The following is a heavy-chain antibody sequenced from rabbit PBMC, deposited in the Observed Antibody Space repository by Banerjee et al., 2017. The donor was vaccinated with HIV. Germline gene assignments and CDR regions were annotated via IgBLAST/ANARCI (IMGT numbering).Heavy chain of an antibody. CDR2: IYADSSGST. Sequence: QSLEESGGDLVKPGASLTLTCTASGFSFSSGYDMCWVRQAPGKGLEWIACIYADSSGSTYYASWAKGRFTISKPSSTTVTLQMTSLTAADTATYFCARDPTVLAYYGMDLWGPGTLVTVS. J-gene: IGHJ6*01. V-gene: IGHV1S40*01. D-gene: IGHD3-1*01. CDR1: GFSFSSGYD. CDR3: ARDPTVLAYYGMDL.